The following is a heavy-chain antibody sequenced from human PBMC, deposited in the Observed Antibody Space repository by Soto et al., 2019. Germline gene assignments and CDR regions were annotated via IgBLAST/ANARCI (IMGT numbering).Heavy chain of an antibody. CDR1: GGTFSSYA. V-gene: IGHV1-69*13. D-gene: IGHD3-10*01. J-gene: IGHJ6*02. CDR3: ARDSVRGANYYYYYGMDV. CDR2: IIPIFGTA. Sequence: SVKVSCKASGGTFSSYAISWVRQAPGQGLEWMGGIIPIFGTANYAQKFQGRVTITADESTSTAYMELSSLRSEDTAVYYCARDSVRGANYYYYYGMDVWGQGTTVTVS.